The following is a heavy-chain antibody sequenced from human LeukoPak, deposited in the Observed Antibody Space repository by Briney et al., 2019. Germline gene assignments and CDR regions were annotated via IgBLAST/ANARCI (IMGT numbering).Heavy chain of an antibody. CDR3: ARRASGSYPDYFDY. D-gene: IGHD1-26*01. Sequence: SETLSLTSTISGGSSSSYYWSWSRQPPGKGLEWIGYIHYSGSTNYNPSLKSRATISLDTSKNQVSLKLSSVTAADTAVYYCARRASGSYPDYFDYWGQGTLVTVSS. CDR1: GGSSSSYY. J-gene: IGHJ4*02. V-gene: IGHV4-59*08. CDR2: IHYSGST.